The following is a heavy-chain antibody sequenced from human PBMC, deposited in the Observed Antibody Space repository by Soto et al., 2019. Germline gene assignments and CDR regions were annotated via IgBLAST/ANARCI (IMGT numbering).Heavy chain of an antibody. CDR1: GGSISSYY. V-gene: IGHV4-59*01. J-gene: IGHJ5*02. CDR3: ARDVSGYYYNWFDP. Sequence: PSETLSLTCTVSGGSISSYYLSWIRQPPGKGLEWIGYIYYSGSTNYNPSLKSRVTISVDTSKNQFSLKLSSVTAADTAVYYCARDVSGYYYNWFDPWGQGTLVTVSS. D-gene: IGHD3-22*01. CDR2: IYYSGST.